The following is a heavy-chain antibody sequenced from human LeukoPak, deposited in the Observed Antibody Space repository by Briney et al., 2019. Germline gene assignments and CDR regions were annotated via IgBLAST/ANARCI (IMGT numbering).Heavy chain of an antibody. D-gene: IGHD6-6*01. Sequence: PSETLSLTCTVSGGSISSYYWSWIRQPPGKGLEWIGYIYYSGSTNYNPSLKSRVTISVDTSKNQFSLKLSSVTAADTAVYYCARGIAARPGRDYYYYYMDVWGKGTTVTVSS. CDR1: GGSISSYY. CDR2: IYYSGST. CDR3: ARGIAARPGRDYYYYYMDV. V-gene: IGHV4-59*08. J-gene: IGHJ6*03.